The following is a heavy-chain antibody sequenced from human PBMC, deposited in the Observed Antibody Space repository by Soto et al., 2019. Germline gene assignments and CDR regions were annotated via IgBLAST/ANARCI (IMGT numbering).Heavy chain of an antibody. Sequence: GGSLRLSCAASGFNFSSYGVHWVRQAPGKGLEWVAVISYDGSNKYYADSVKGRFTISRDNSKNTLYLQMNSLRAEDTAVYYCAKEGYCSGGSCYGELYYYYGMDVWGQGTTVTVS. CDR2: ISYDGSNK. J-gene: IGHJ6*02. CDR3: AKEGYCSGGSCYGELYYYYGMDV. CDR1: GFNFSSYG. D-gene: IGHD2-15*01. V-gene: IGHV3-30*18.